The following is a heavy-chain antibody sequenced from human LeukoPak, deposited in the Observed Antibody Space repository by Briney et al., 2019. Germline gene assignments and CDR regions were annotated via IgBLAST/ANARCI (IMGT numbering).Heavy chain of an antibody. CDR1: GGSISSSSYY. CDR2: IYYSGST. CDR3: ARASGYYYGDFDY. D-gene: IGHD3-22*01. J-gene: IGHJ4*02. V-gene: IGHV4-39*07. Sequence: PSETLSLTCTVSGGSISSSSYYWGWIRQPPGKGLEWIGSIYYSGSTYYNPSLKSRVTISVDTSKSQFSLRLSSVTAADTAVYYCARASGYYYGDFDYWGQGTLVTVSS.